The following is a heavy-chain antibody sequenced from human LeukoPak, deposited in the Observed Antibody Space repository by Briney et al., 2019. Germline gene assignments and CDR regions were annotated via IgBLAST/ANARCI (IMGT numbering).Heavy chain of an antibody. CDR1: GGTFSSYA. Sequence: GASVKVSCKASGGTFSSYAISWVRQAPGQGLEWMGWISAYNGNTNYAQKLQGRVTMTTDTSTSTAYMELRSLRSDDTAVYYCARVYPGSPPDWFDPWGQGTLVTVSS. V-gene: IGHV1-18*01. CDR3: ARVYPGSPPDWFDP. J-gene: IGHJ5*02. D-gene: IGHD2-2*02. CDR2: ISAYNGNT.